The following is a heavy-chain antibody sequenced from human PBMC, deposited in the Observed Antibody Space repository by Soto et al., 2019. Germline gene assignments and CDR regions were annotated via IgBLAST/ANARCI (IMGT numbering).Heavy chain of an antibody. CDR2: ISSSSSYI. J-gene: IGHJ4*02. Sequence: EVQLVESGGGLVKPGGSLILSCAASGFTFSSYSMNWVRQAPGKGLEWVSSISSSSSYIYYADSVKGRFTISRDNAKNSLYLQMNSLRAEDTAVYYCARDRHPYSGYDIDYWGQGTLVTVSS. CDR3: ARDRHPYSGYDIDY. CDR1: GFTFSSYS. V-gene: IGHV3-21*01. D-gene: IGHD5-12*01.